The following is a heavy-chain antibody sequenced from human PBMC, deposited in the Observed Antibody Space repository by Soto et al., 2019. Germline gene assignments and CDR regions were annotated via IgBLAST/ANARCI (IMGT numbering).Heavy chain of an antibody. J-gene: IGHJ4*02. Sequence: GGSLRLSCAASGFTFSSYWMHWVRQAPGKGLEWVSVIYSGGSTYYADSVKGRFTISRDNSKNTLYLQMNSLRAEDTAVYYCASSIAAATPAMGYWGQGTLVTVSS. CDR1: GFTFSSYW. CDR3: ASSIAAATPAMGY. CDR2: IYSGGST. V-gene: IGHV3-66*01. D-gene: IGHD6-13*01.